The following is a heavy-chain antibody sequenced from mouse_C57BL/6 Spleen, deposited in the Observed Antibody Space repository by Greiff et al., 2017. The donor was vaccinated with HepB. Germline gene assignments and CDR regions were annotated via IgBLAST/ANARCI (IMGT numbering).Heavy chain of an antibody. CDR3: VRQDYGSSQFAY. D-gene: IGHD1-1*01. J-gene: IGHJ3*01. CDR2: IRSKSNNYAT. V-gene: IGHV10-1*01. CDR1: GFSFNTYA. Sequence: DVQLVESGGGLVQPKGSLKLSCAASGFSFNTYAMNWVRQAPGKGLEWVARIRSKSNNYATYYADSVKDRFTISRDDSESMLYLQMNNLKTEDTAMYYCVRQDYGSSQFAYWGQGTLVTVSA.